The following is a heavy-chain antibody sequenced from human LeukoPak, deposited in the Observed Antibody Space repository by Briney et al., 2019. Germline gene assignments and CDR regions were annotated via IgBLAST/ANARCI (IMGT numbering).Heavy chain of an antibody. CDR1: GGSVSSSNW. V-gene: IGHV4-4*02. CDR3: VRDTPGGSYGDYDY. Sequence: SETLSLTCTISGGSVSSSNWWGWIRQPPGKVLEWIGEIYHNGNTGYNPSLKSRVTISVDKSKNQFSLSLTSVTAADTAVYYCVRDTPGGSYGDYDYWGQGTLVTVSS. D-gene: IGHD4-17*01. J-gene: IGHJ4*02. CDR2: IYHNGNT.